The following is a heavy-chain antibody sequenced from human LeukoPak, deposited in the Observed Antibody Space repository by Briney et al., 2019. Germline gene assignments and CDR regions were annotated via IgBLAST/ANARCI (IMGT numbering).Heavy chain of an antibody. CDR1: GFTFSSYE. V-gene: IGHV3-48*03. CDR3: ARVMDSSGYYNGGSDY. J-gene: IGHJ4*02. CDR2: ISSSSSTI. D-gene: IGHD3-22*01. Sequence: PGGSLRLSCAASGFTFSSYEMNWVRQAPGKGLEWVSYISSSSSTIYYADSVKGRFTISRDNAKNSLYLQMNSLRAEDTAVYYCARVMDSSGYYNGGSDYWGQGTLVTVSS.